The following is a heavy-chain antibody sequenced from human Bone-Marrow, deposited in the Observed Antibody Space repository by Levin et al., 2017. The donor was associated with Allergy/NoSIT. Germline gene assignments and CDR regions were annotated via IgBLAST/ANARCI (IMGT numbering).Heavy chain of an antibody. D-gene: IGHD2-2*01. V-gene: IGHV3-23*01. Sequence: PGGSLRLSCAASGFTFSNYAMSWVRQAPGKGLEWVSAISGSGINTYYADSVKGRFTISRDSSKNTLYLQMNSLRAEDTAVYYCAKGRYCISTNCSGAEYFQHWGQGTLVTVSS. CDR3: AKGRYCISTNCSGAEYFQH. J-gene: IGHJ1*01. CDR2: ISGSGINT. CDR1: GFTFSNYA.